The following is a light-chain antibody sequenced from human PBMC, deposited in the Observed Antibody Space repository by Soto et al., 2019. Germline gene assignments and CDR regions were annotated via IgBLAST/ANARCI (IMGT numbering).Light chain of an antibody. J-gene: IGLJ1*01. CDR2: EVS. V-gene: IGLV2-14*01. Sequence: QSALTQPASVSGSPGQSITISCTGTSSDIGGYNYVSWYQQHPGKAPKLMIFEVSNRPSGVSNRFSGSKSGNTASLTISGLQAEDEADYYCSSYRGGSALGVFGTGTKLTV. CDR3: SSYRGGSALGV. CDR1: SSDIGGYNY.